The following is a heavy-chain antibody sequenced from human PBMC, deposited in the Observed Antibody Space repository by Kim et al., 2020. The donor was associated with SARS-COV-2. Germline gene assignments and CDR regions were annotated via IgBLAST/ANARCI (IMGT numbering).Heavy chain of an antibody. CDR2: ISGFNGNT. J-gene: IGHJ3*01. V-gene: IGHV1-18*01. CDR1: GYTFMNYG. Sequence: ASVKVSCKASGYTFMNYGVTWVRQAPGQGLEWMGWISGFNGNTRYAQKFQGRLFMTTETSTSSFYLDLRSLRSDDTAVYYCARVPCPNGVCHSDDAFDVWGQGTVVTVSS. D-gene: IGHD2-8*01. CDR3: ARVPCPNGVCHSDDAFDV.